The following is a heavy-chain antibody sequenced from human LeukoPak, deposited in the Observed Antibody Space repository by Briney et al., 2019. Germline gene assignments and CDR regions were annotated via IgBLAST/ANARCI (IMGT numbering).Heavy chain of an antibody. J-gene: IGHJ5*02. Sequence: GGSLRLSCAASGFTFSSYAMSWVRQAPGKGLEWVSAISGSGGSTYYADSVKGRFTISRDNSKNTLYVQMNSLRAEDTAVYYCAKSVVPAAIGGFSDWFDPWGQGTLVTVSS. V-gene: IGHV3-23*01. CDR1: GFTFSSYA. D-gene: IGHD2-2*01. CDR2: ISGSGGST. CDR3: AKSVVPAAIGGFSDWFDP.